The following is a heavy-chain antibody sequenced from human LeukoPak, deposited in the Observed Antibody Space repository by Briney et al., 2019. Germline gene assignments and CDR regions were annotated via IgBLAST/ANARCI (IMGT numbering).Heavy chain of an antibody. V-gene: IGHV4-59*12. CDR3: ARDEVDYPMVRGVIGGDFDY. CDR2: VYYSGST. CDR1: GGSISGYY. J-gene: IGHJ4*02. D-gene: IGHD3-10*01. Sequence: SETLSLTCTVSGGSISGYYWSWIRQPPGKGLEWIGYVYYSGSTNYNPSLKSRVTISVDTSKSQFSLKLSSVTAADTAVYYCARDEVDYPMVRGVIGGDFDYWGQGTLVTVSS.